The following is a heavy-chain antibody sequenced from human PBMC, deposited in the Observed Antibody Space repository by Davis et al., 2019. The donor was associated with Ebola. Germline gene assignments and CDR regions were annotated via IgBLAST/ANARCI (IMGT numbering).Heavy chain of an antibody. D-gene: IGHD6-19*01. CDR2: ISSGSSYI. CDR1: GFTLSSYS. CDR3: ARDGIAVADWGWFDP. V-gene: IGHV3-21*01. J-gene: IGHJ5*02. Sequence: GESLKISCAASGFTLSSYSMNWVRQAPGKGLEWVSSISSGSSYIYYADSVKGRFTISRDNAKNTLYLQMGSLRAEDMAVYYCARDGIAVADWGWFDPWGQGTLVTVSS.